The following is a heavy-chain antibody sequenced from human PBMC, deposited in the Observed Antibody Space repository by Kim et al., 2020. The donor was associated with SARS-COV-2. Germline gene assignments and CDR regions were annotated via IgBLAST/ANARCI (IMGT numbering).Heavy chain of an antibody. CDR3: ARVGAVTTTGSGYYFDY. J-gene: IGHJ4*02. D-gene: IGHD4-17*01. V-gene: IGHV4-30-2*01. Sequence: LKSRITTSGDRAKNQFSLKLSSVTAADTAVYYCARVGAVTTTGSGYYFDYWGQGTLVTVSS.